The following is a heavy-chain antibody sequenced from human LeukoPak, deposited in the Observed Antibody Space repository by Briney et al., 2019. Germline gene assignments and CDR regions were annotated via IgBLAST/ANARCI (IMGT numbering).Heavy chain of an antibody. Sequence: ASVKVSCKASGYTFSDYYIHWVGQAPGQGLEWMAWTNPSNGDTNYAQKFQGRVTMTRDTSISTAYMELTRLISDDTAVYYCARVGSSGWYVHPTLDYWGQGTLVTVSS. CDR2: TNPSNGDT. J-gene: IGHJ4*02. CDR3: ARVGSSGWYVHPTLDY. D-gene: IGHD6-19*01. CDR1: GYTFSDYY. V-gene: IGHV1-2*02.